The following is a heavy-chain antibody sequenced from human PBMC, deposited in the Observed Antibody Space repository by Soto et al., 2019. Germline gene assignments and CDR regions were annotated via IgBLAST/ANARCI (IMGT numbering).Heavy chain of an antibody. CDR2: ISGSGGST. D-gene: IGHD2-2*01. J-gene: IGHJ6*02. V-gene: IGHV3-23*01. CDR1: GFTFSSYA. CDR3: AKDIVVVPAASYYYGMDV. Sequence: GGSLRLSCAASGFTFSSYAMSWVRQAPGKGLEWVSAISGSGGSTYYADSVKGRFTISRDNSKNTLYLQMNSLRAEDTAVYYCAKDIVVVPAASYYYGMDVWGQGTTVTVSS.